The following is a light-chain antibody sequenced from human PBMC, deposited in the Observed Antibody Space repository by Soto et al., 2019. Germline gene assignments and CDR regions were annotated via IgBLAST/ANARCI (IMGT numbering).Light chain of an antibody. CDR3: QQYGSSPL. J-gene: IGKJ5*01. Sequence: EIVLTQSPGTLSLSPGERATLPCRASQSVSNSYLAWYQHKPGQAPRLLIYGAFNRATGIPDRFSGSGSGTDFTLTISRLEPEDFAVYYCQQYGSSPLFGQGTRLDIK. V-gene: IGKV3-20*01. CDR2: GAF. CDR1: QSVSNSY.